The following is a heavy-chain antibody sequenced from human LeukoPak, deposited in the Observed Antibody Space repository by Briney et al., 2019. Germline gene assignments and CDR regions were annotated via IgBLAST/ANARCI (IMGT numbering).Heavy chain of an antibody. V-gene: IGHV1-2*06. Sequence: GASVRVSXKASGYTFTAYYIHWVRQAPGQGLEWIGRIIPNNGGTNYAQKFQGRVTMTRDTSINTAYMELSSLRSDDTAVYHCARDLTIFGYYYMDVWGKGTTVTVSS. CDR1: GYTFTAYY. CDR3: ARDLTIFGYYYMDV. J-gene: IGHJ6*03. CDR2: IIPNNGGT. D-gene: IGHD3-3*01.